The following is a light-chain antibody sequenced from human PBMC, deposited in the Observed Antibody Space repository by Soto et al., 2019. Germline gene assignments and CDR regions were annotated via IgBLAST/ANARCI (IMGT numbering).Light chain of an antibody. V-gene: IGLV1-40*01. J-gene: IGLJ1*01. CDR1: SSNIGAGYD. Sequence: QLVLTQPPSVSGAPGQRVTISCTGSSSNIGAGYDVHWYQQLPGTAPKHLIYGNSNLPSGVPDRFSGSKSGTSASLAITGLQAEDEADYYCQSYDSSLSGYVFGTGTKLTVL. CDR3: QSYDSSLSGYV. CDR2: GNS.